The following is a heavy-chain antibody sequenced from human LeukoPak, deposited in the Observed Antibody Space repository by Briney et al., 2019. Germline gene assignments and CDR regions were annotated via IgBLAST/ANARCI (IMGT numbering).Heavy chain of an antibody. CDR1: GFTFSSYG. Sequence: PGGSLRLSRAASGFTFSSYGMHWVRQAPGKGLGWVAFIRYDGSNKYYADSVKGRFTISRDNSKNTLYLQMNSLRAEDTAVYYCAKDRSSTSSQTAKYYFDYWGQGTLVTVSS. CDR3: AKDRSSTSSQTAKYYFDY. D-gene: IGHD2-2*01. CDR2: IRYDGSNK. J-gene: IGHJ4*02. V-gene: IGHV3-30*02.